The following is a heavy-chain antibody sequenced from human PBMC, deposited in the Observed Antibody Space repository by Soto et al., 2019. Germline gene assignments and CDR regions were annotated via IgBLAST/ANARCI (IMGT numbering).Heavy chain of an antibody. CDR3: AVAKGYYDSSGYYFDY. J-gene: IGHJ4*02. CDR1: GGAFSSYA. D-gene: IGHD3-22*01. V-gene: IGHV1-69*13. CDR2: IIPIFDTA. Sequence: SVKVSCKTSGGAFSSYAISWVRQAPGQGLEWMGGIIPIFDTANYAQKFQGRVTITADESTSTAYMELSSLRSEDTAVYYCAVAKGYYDSSGYYFDYWGQGTLVTVSS.